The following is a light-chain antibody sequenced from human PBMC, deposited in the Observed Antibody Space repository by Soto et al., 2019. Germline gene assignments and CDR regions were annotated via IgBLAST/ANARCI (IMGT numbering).Light chain of an antibody. CDR2: DAS. Sequence: AMTQSPATHYVSPGDRDTLSCRASQSVRSSLAWYHHKPGEAPRLLISDASIRAAGIPDRFSGSGSGTDFTLTISRLEPEDFALYYCQQYVVGSTLTFGRGTRLEI. J-gene: IGKJ5*01. CDR3: QQYVVGSTLT. CDR1: QSVRSS. V-gene: IGKV3D-15*01.